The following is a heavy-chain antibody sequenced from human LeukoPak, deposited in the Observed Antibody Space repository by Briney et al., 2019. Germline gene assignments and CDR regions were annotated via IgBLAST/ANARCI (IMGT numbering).Heavy chain of an antibody. CDR2: IYPGDSDT. J-gene: IGHJ4*02. V-gene: IGHV5-51*01. D-gene: IGHD3-3*01. Sequence: GESLKISCKGSGYSFTSYWIGWVRQMPGKGLEWMGIIYPGDSDTRYSPSFQGQVTISADKSISTAYLQWSSLKASDTAMYYCARHKATILGVVIEGDYWGQGTLVTVSS. CDR1: GYSFTSYW. CDR3: ARHKATILGVVIEGDY.